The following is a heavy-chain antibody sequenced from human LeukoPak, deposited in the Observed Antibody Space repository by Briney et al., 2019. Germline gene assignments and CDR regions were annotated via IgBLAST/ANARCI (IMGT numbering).Heavy chain of an antibody. Sequence: ASVKVSCKASGYTFTGYDINWVRQATGQGLEWMGWMNPNSGNTGYAQKFQGRVTITTDESTSTAYMELSSLRSEDTAVYYCARGGYSSGWLHFDYWGQGTLVTVSS. J-gene: IGHJ4*02. V-gene: IGHV1-8*03. CDR3: ARGGYSSGWLHFDY. CDR2: MNPNSGNT. D-gene: IGHD6-19*01. CDR1: GYTFTGYD.